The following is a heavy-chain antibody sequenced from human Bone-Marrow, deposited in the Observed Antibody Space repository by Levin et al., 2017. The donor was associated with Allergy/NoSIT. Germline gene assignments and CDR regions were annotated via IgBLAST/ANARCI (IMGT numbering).Heavy chain of an antibody. V-gene: IGHV4-59*02. D-gene: IGHD2-15*01. CDR1: GASVTSHY. J-gene: IGHJ4*02. Sequence: PSETLSLTCTVSGASVTSHYWNWIRQPPGKGLEWIGNIYHTGSANYYNPSLKSRLSISIDTSKNEFSLKLTSVTAADTAVYYCAGATGGGSYATSFERWGQGAQVTVSS. CDR2: IYHTGSAN. CDR3: AGATGGGSYATSFER.